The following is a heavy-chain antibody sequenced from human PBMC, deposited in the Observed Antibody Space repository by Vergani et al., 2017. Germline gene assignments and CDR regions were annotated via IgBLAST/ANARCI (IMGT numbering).Heavy chain of an antibody. V-gene: IGHV3-30*03. CDR3: ATKSXGTPGCQIGYFRE. J-gene: IGHJ1*01. CDR2: ISYDGTQK. Sequence: QVHLVESGGGVVQPGRSLRLSCVVSGFTSSYYGMHWVRQAPGKGLVWVAVISYDGTQKYYADSVKGRFTISRDNSKSTLYLQMNSLRTEDTAVYYCATKSXGTPGCQIGYFREWGQGTLVTVSS. CDR1: GFTSSYYG. D-gene: IGHD1-1*01.